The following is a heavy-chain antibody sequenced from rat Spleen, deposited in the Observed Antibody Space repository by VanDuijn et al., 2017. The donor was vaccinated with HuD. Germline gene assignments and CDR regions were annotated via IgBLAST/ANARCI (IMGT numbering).Heavy chain of an antibody. Sequence: EVQLVESGGGLVQPGRSLKLSCAASGFTFSSFAMAWVRQAPKKGLEWVATITSGGSNTYYPDSVKGRFTISRDNAKSTLYLQMDSLRSEDTATYYCAKPLINSGYGVMDAWGQGASVTVSS. D-gene: IGHD4-3*01. CDR3: AKPLINSGYGVMDA. CDR2: ITSGGSNT. J-gene: IGHJ4*01. V-gene: IGHV5-25*01. CDR1: GFTFSSFA.